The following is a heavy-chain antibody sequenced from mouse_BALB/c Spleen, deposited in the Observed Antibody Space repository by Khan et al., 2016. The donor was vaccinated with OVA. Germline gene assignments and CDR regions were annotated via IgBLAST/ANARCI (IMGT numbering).Heavy chain of an antibody. Sequence: VELVESGPGLAAPSQSLSITCTISGFSLTNYGVHWVRQPPGKGLEWLVVIWSDGSTNYNSVLKSRLTITKDKSQSQVFLKMNSLQTDDTAIYFCARQPYYHYNIMDYWGQGTSVTVSS. CDR2: IWSDGST. V-gene: IGHV2-6-1*01. CDR3: ARQPYYHYNIMDY. D-gene: IGHD2-10*01. J-gene: IGHJ4*01. CDR1: GFSLTNYG.